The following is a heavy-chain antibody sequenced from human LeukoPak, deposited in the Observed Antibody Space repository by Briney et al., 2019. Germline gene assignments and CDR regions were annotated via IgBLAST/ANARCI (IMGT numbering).Heavy chain of an antibody. CDR2: ISGDAVTS. CDR1: GFTFKNYA. D-gene: IGHD4-17*01. J-gene: IGHJ4*02. V-gene: IGHV3-23*01. CDR3: AKSRGDYETYFDY. Sequence: GGSLRLSCAASGFTFKNYAMNWVRQSPGQGLEWVSTISGDAVTSWYADSVKGRFTVSRDNSKNIVFLQMNNLRAEDTAVYYCAKSRGDYETYFDYWGQGTLVTVSS.